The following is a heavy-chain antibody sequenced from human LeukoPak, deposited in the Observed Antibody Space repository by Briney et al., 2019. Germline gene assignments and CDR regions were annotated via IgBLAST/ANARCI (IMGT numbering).Heavy chain of an antibody. Sequence: GRSLRLSCAASGFTFSSYAMHWVRQAPGKGLEWVAVISYDGSNKYYADSVKGRFTISRDNSKNTLYLQMNSLRAEDTAVYYCARAYWDPWGQGTLVTVSP. J-gene: IGHJ4*02. V-gene: IGHV3-30-3*01. CDR3: ARAYWDP. CDR2: ISYDGSNK. CDR1: GFTFSSYA. D-gene: IGHD1-26*01.